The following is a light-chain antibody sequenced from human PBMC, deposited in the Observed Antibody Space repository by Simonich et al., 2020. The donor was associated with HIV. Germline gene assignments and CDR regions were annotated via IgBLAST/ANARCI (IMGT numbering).Light chain of an antibody. CDR2: KAS. J-gene: IGKJ2*01. Sequence: DIQMTQSPSTLSASVGDRVTITCRASQSISSWLAWYQQKPGKAPKLLIYKASSLESGVPSRCSGSGSGTEFTLTISSLQPDDFATYYCQQYNSYSRGYTFGQGTKLEIK. CDR3: QQYNSYSRGYT. CDR1: QSISSW. V-gene: IGKV1-5*03.